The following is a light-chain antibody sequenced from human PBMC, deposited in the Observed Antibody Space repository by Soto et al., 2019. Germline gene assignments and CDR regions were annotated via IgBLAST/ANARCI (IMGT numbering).Light chain of an antibody. CDR2: DDN. Sequence: QSVLTQPPSVSGAPGQRVTISCIGGSSNIGAGYEVHWYQQLPGTAPKLLIYDDNKRPSGIPDRFSGSKSGTSATLGITGFQTGDEADYYCGSWDSSLSAYVFGTGTKVTVL. CDR1: SSNIGAGY. V-gene: IGLV1-51*01. CDR3: GSWDSSLSAYV. J-gene: IGLJ1*01.